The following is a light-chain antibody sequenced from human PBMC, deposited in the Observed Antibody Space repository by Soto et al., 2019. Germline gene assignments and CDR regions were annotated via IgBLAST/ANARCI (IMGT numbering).Light chain of an antibody. V-gene: IGKV3D-15*01. J-gene: IGKJ5*01. Sequence: IVMPQSPATLSVSPGERATLSCRASQSVSRNLAWYQQKPGQAPRLLIYDASTRATGTPARFSGSGSGTKFTLSISSLQSEDFAVYYCQQYNNWPITFGQGTRLEIK. CDR3: QQYNNWPIT. CDR1: QSVSRN. CDR2: DAS.